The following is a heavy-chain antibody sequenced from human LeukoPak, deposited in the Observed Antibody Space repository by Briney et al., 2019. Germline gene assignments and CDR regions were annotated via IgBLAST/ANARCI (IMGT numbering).Heavy chain of an antibody. Sequence: PGGSLRLSCAASGFTFSSYWMGWVRQAPGKGLEWVANIKQDGSEKYYVDSVKGRCTISRDNAKNSMYLQMNSLRAEDTAVYYCAREGAATGFDYWGQGTLVTVSS. D-gene: IGHD6-13*01. V-gene: IGHV3-7*03. CDR2: IKQDGSEK. CDR3: AREGAATGFDY. J-gene: IGHJ4*02. CDR1: GFTFSSYW.